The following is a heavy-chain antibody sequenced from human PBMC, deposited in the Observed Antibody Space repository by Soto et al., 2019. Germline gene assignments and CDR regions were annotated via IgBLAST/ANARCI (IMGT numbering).Heavy chain of an antibody. V-gene: IGHV3-23*01. D-gene: IGHD6-19*01. CDR2: ISGSGGST. Sequence: GGSLRLSCAASGFTFSSYAMSWVRQAPGKGLEWVSAISGSGGSTYYADSVKGRFTISRDNSKNTLYLQMNSLRAEDTAVYYCAKVSSSGLVLSKVRFWPNDYWGQGALVTVSS. J-gene: IGHJ4*02. CDR3: AKVSSSGLVLSKVRFWPNDY. CDR1: GFTFSSYA.